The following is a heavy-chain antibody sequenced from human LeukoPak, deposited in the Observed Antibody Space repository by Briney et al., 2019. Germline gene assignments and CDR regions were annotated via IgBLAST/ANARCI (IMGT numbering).Heavy chain of an antibody. CDR3: ARDSGFLKAAFDI. J-gene: IGHJ3*02. V-gene: IGHV1-2*02. CDR2: INPNSGGT. CDR1: GYTFTGYY. D-gene: IGHD3-3*01. Sequence: GASVKVSCKASGYTFTGYYMHWVRQAPGQGLEWMGWINPNSGGTNYAQKFQGRVTMTRDTSISTAYMELSRLRSDDTAVYCCARDSGFLKAAFDIWGQGTMVTVSS.